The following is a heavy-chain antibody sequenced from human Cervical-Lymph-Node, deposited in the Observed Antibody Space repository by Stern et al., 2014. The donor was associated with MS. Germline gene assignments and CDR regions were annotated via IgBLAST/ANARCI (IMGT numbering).Heavy chain of an antibody. V-gene: IGHV3-30-3*01. J-gene: IGHJ6*02. CDR2: ISYDGFKT. CDR1: GFTFSNYA. Sequence: VQLVESGGGVVQPGKSLRLSCAASGFTFSNYAMHWVRQAPGKGLEWVAGISYDGFKTYYADSVKGRLTISRDDSKNTLFLQMNSLRAEDTAVYYCTRVGGIQWVYSYNAMDVWGQGTTVTVSS. D-gene: IGHD5-12*01. CDR3: TRVGGIQWVYSYNAMDV.